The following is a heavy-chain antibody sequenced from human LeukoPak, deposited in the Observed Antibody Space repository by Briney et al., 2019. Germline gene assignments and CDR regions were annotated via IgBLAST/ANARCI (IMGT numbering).Heavy chain of an antibody. CDR1: GYTFITYN. CDR2: INPTGGST. Sequence: ASVKVSCKASGYTFITYNLHWVRQAPGQGLEWMGIINPTGGSTSYAQKFQGRVTMTRDTFTSIVYMEVSSLRSEDTAVYYCAREGYNYGFGDYWGQGALVTVSS. CDR3: AREGYNYGFGDY. V-gene: IGHV1-46*01. J-gene: IGHJ4*02. D-gene: IGHD5-18*01.